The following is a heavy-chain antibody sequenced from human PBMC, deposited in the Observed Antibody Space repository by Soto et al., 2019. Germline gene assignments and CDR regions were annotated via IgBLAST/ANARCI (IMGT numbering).Heavy chain of an antibody. J-gene: IGHJ4*02. CDR2: IHYNGNT. Sequence: QVQLPVSGPGLVKPSETLSLTCTVSGDSISRYSWSWIRQPPGKGLEWIGNIHYNGNTKYSPSLKSRVTMSVDTSKNHFSLKLISVTTADTAVYFCAREGNLGRWIQPLDSWGQGTLVTVSS. CDR1: GDSISRYS. D-gene: IGHD2-2*03. CDR3: AREGNLGRWIQPLDS. V-gene: IGHV4-59*01.